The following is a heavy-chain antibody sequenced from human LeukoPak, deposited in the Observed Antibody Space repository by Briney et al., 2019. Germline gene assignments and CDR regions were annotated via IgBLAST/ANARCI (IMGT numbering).Heavy chain of an antibody. V-gene: IGHV3-NL1*01. J-gene: IGHJ4*02. Sequence: GGSLRLSCAASGFTFTNYAMHWVRQAPGKGLEWASIIYYDGDTSYADSVKGRFSISRDISKNTPYLQMSGLRADDTAMYYCAKGGEMRTFFFDSWGQGSLVTVSS. D-gene: IGHD3-16*01. CDR2: IYYDGDT. CDR1: GFTFTNYA. CDR3: AKGGEMRTFFFDS.